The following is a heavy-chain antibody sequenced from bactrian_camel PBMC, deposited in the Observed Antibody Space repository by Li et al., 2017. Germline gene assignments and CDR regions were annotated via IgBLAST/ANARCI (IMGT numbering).Heavy chain of an antibody. D-gene: IGHD2*01. CDR2: IDTDGST. J-gene: IGHJ6*01. Sequence: VESGGGAVEAGGSLRLSCSASEDIDYCMGWFRQAPGKEREGIAAIDTDGSTTYADSVQGRFTISKDSAQNILYLDMSNLQPEDTAMYYCAADRESIHPLKWWLLQRARVNFGSWGQGTQVTVS. CDR1: EDIDYC. CDR3: AADRESIHPLKWWLLQRARVNFGS. V-gene: IGHV3S53*01.